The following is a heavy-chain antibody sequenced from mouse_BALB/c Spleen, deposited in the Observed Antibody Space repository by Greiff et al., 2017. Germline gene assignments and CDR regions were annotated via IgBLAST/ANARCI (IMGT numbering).Heavy chain of an antibody. CDR3: ARNRLLLRDAMDY. CDR1: GYTFTDYA. Sequence: QVQLQQSGAELVRPGVSVKISCKGSGYTFTDYAMHWVKQSHAKSLEWIGVISTYYGDASYNQKFKGKATMTVDKSSSTAYMELARLTSEDSAIYYCARNRLLLRDAMDYWGQGTSVTVSS. V-gene: IGHV1S137*01. CDR2: ISTYYGDA. J-gene: IGHJ4*01. D-gene: IGHD1-1*01.